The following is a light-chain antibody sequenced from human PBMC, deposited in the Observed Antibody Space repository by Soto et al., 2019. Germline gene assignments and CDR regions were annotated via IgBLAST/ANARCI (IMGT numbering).Light chain of an antibody. CDR3: QQRSNWPRT. Sequence: EIVMTQSPATLSLSPGERATLSCRASQSVGKYLVWYQQKPGQAPRLLIYDASNRATGIPARFSGSGSGTDFTLTISSLEPEDVAVYYCQQRSNWPRTLGQGTKVDIK. CDR1: QSVGKY. V-gene: IGKV3-11*01. CDR2: DAS. J-gene: IGKJ1*01.